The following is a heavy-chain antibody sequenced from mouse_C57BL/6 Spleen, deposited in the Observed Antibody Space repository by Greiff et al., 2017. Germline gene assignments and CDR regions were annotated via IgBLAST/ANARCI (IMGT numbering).Heavy chain of an antibody. CDR1: GYAFTNYL. J-gene: IGHJ4*01. CDR2: INPGSGGT. D-gene: IGHD2-1*01. CDR3: ARDYGNSYAMDY. V-gene: IGHV1-54*01. Sequence: VKLQESGAELVRPGTSVKVSCKASGYAFTNYLIEWVKQRPGQGLEWIGVINPGSGGTNYNEKFKGKATLTADKSSSTAYMQLSSLTSEDSAVYFCARDYGNSYAMDYWGQGTSVPVSS.